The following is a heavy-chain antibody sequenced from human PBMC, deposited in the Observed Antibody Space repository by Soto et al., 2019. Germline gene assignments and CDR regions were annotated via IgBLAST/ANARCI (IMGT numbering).Heavy chain of an antibody. J-gene: IGHJ6*02. D-gene: IGHD6-19*01. CDR2: ISYDGSNK. Sequence: QVQLVESGGGVVQPGRSLRLSCAASGFTFSSYAMHWVRQAPGKGLEWVAVISYDGSNKYYADSVKGRFTISRDNSKNTLYLQMNSLRAEDTAVYYCARAKFSRVAVAGVGYYYYGMDVWGQGTTVTVSS. CDR1: GFTFSSYA. CDR3: ARAKFSRVAVAGVGYYYYGMDV. V-gene: IGHV3-30-3*01.